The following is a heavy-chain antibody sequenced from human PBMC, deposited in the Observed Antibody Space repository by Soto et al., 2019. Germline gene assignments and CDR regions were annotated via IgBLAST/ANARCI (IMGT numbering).Heavy chain of an antibody. D-gene: IGHD3-10*02. CDR2: INEDGSRQ. Sequence: GGSLRLSCGVSGLPFRSFWMSWVRQAPGKGLEWVANINEDGSRQYYADSLRGRFTISRDNAENSLYLQMNSLGPEDTAVYYCARDSSLFRFWGRGTLVTVS. J-gene: IGHJ4*02. CDR3: ARDSSLFRF. CDR1: GLPFRSFW. V-gene: IGHV3-7*01.